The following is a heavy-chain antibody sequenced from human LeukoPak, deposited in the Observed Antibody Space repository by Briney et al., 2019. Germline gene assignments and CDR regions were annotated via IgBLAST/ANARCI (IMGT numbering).Heavy chain of an antibody. Sequence: PGALLSLCYAAGGSFISFYWMCLRHPAAGGVLELVANTKPGGSENDYVDTVKGRFTISRDNATNSLYLQMNSLRAEDTAVYYCARAVRYCSGGRCYSDDAFDIWGQGTMVTVSS. CDR3: ARAVRYCSGGRCYSDDAFDI. J-gene: IGHJ3*02. V-gene: IGHV3-7*01. CDR1: GSFISFYW. D-gene: IGHD2-15*01. CDR2: TKPGGSEN.